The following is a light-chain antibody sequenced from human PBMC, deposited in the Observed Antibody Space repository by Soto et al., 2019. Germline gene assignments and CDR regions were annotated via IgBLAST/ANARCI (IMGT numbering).Light chain of an antibody. CDR2: DAS. J-gene: IGKJ5*01. Sequence: EIVLTESPATLSLSPGEIATLSCRASQSVSSYLAWYQQKPGQAPRLLIYDASNRATGIPARFSGSGSGTDFTLTISSLEPEDFAVYHCQQRSNWPPITFGQATRLEIK. V-gene: IGKV3-11*01. CDR1: QSVSSY. CDR3: QQRSNWPPIT.